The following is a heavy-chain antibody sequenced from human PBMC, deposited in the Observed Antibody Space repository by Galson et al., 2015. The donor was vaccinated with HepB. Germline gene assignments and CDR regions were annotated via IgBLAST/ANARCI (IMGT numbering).Heavy chain of an antibody. CDR1: GFTFSGSA. J-gene: IGHJ4*02. CDR3: TTSIVVAGDSWTRQQFDY. D-gene: IGHD6-19*01. V-gene: IGHV3-73*01. Sequence: SLRLSCAASGFTFSGSAMHWVRQASGKGLEWVGRIRSKANTYATAYAASVKGRFTISRDDLKNTAYLQMNSLKTEDTAVYYCTTSIVVAGDSWTRQQFDYWGQGTLVTVSS. CDR2: IRSKANTYAT.